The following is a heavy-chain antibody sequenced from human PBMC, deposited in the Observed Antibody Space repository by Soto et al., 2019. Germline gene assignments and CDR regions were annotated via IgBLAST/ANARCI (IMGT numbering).Heavy chain of an antibody. Sequence: GESLKISCKGSGYSFTSYWIGWVRQMPGKGLEWMGIIYPGDSDLRYSPSFEGQVTISADKSITTAYLQWSSLKASDSAMYYCVRKGHSSSWFIDHWGQGTQVTVSS. CDR3: VRKGHSSSWFIDH. J-gene: IGHJ5*02. CDR2: IYPGDSDL. D-gene: IGHD6-13*01. CDR1: GYSFTSYW. V-gene: IGHV5-51*01.